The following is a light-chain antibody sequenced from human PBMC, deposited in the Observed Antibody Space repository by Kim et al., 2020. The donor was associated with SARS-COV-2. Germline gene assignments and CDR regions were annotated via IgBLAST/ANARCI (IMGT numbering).Light chain of an antibody. V-gene: IGKV1-39*01. Sequence: SVGDTVTIACRASQSIHTYLNWYQHKPGQAPKVLISAASTVQSGVPSRFRGSGSETDFTLTISSLQPEDFATYYCQQSYSTLPLSFGGGTKVDIK. CDR2: AAS. CDR1: QSIHTY. J-gene: IGKJ4*01. CDR3: QQSYSTLPLS.